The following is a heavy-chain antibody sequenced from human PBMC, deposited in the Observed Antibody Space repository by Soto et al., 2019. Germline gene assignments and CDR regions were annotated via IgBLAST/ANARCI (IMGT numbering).Heavy chain of an antibody. CDR1: GFSLSSTGVG. CDR3: VRRRFCATDTCPYYFDY. J-gene: IGHJ4*02. D-gene: IGHD2-15*01. Sequence: SGPTLVNPTQTLTLTCTFSGFSLSSTGVGVGWIRQPPGKALEWLAVIYWDDDKRYSPSLNSRLTIAKDTSKNQVVLTMTNVDPVDTATYYCVRRRFCATDTCPYYFDYWGQGILVTVSS. V-gene: IGHV2-5*02. CDR2: IYWDDDK.